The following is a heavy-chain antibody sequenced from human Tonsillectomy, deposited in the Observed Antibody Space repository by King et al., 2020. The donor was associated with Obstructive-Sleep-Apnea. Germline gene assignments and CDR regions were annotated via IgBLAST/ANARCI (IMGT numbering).Heavy chain of an antibody. V-gene: IGHV3-9*01. CDR2: ISWNSGSI. J-gene: IGHJ4*02. Sequence: VQLVESGGGLVQPGRSLRLSCAASGFTFDDYAMHWVRQAPGKGLEWVSGISWNSGSIGYADSVKGRFTISRDNPKNSLYLQMNSLRAEDTALYYCAKGLDQLPIGLFDYWGQGTLVTVSS. CDR3: AKGLDQLPIGLFDY. D-gene: IGHD2-2*01. CDR1: GFTFDDYA.